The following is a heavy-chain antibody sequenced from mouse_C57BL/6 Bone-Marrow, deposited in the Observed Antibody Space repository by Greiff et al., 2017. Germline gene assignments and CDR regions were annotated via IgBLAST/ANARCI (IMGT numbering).Heavy chain of an antibody. V-gene: IGHV1-18*01. CDR1: GYTFTDYN. Sequence: EVHLVESGPELVKPGASVKIPCKASGYTFTDYNMDWVKQSHGKSLEWIGDINPNNGGTIYNQKFKGKATLTVDKSSSTAYMELRSLTSEDTAVYYCASVAAQATAWFAYWGQGTLVTVSA. J-gene: IGHJ3*01. CDR2: INPNNGGT. D-gene: IGHD3-2*02. CDR3: ASVAAQATAWFAY.